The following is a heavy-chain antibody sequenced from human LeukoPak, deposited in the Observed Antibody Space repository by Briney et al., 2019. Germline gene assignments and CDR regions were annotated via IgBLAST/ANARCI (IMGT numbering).Heavy chain of an antibody. CDR1: GGSISSSSYY. J-gene: IGHJ4*02. Sequence: PSETLSLTCTVSGGSISSSSYYWGWIRQPPGKGLEWIGSIYYSGSTYYNPSLKSRVTISVDTSKNQFSLKLSSVTAADTAVYYCARLGPPHRSYIVGAADYWGQGTLVTVSS. D-gene: IGHD1-26*01. CDR3: ARLGPPHRSYIVGAADY. V-gene: IGHV4-39*01. CDR2: IYYSGST.